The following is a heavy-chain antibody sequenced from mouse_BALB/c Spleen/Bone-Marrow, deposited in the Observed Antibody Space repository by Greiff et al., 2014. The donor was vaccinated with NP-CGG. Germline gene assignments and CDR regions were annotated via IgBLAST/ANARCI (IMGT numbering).Heavy chain of an antibody. CDR3: TRGGVYYAYDGAWFAY. CDR2: IYPGSGST. J-gene: IGHJ3*01. CDR1: GYTFTSYW. D-gene: IGHD2-2*01. V-gene: IGHV1S22*01. Sequence: LQQPGSELVRPGASVKLSCKAPGYTFTSYWMHWVKQRPGQGLEWIGNIYPGSGSTNYDEKFKSKATLTVDTSSSTAYMQLSSLTSEDSAVYYCTRGGVYYAYDGAWFAYWGQGTLVTVSA.